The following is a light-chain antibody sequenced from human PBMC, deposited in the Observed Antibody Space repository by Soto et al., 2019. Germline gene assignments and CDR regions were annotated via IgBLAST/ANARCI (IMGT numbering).Light chain of an antibody. CDR1: QNLEHSDGNTY. V-gene: IGKV2-24*01. Sequence: VLTQTPLSSPVNLGQPASISCRSSQNLEHSDGNTYLSWLHQRPGQPPRLLIYKMSNRFSGVPDRFSGSGAGTDFTLKISRVEAEDVGVYYCMQATQFPPITFGQGTRLEIK. J-gene: IGKJ5*01. CDR3: MQATQFPPIT. CDR2: KMS.